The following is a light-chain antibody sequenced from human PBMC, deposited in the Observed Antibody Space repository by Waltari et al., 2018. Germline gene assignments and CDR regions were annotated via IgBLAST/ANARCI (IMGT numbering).Light chain of an antibody. V-gene: IGKV3-15*01. Sequence: EIVMTQSPVTLSVSLGERATLSCRASQSVSSDLAWYQQKPGQAPRLLIYDASTRAAGLAARVSASGSGTDFTLTISSLQSEDFAVYYCQQYKYWPPLTFGGGTKVEIK. CDR1: QSVSSD. CDR3: QQYKYWPPLT. CDR2: DAS. J-gene: IGKJ4*01.